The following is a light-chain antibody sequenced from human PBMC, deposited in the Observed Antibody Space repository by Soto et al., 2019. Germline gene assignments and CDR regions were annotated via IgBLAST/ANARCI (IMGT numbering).Light chain of an antibody. CDR1: QTISNY. CDR3: QQTYSTPHT. Sequence: DIPMTQSPSSLSAYVGDRVTITCRASQTISNYLNWFQQTPGKAPKLLIYAASNLQSGVPSRFSGSGSGTEFTLTISRLQPEDLATYYGQQTYSTPHTFGQGTQLEIK. CDR2: AAS. J-gene: IGKJ2*01. V-gene: IGKV1-39*01.